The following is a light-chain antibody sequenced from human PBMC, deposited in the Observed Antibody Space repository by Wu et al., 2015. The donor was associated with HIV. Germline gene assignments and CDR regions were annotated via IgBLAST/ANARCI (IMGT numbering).Light chain of an antibody. CDR3: QHYNNWPG. J-gene: IGKJ3*01. Sequence: EIVMTQSPVTLSVSPGERATLSCRASQSVSSNLAWYQQKPGQAPRLLIYRASTRATGIPARFSGSGSGTEFTPTVSSMQSEDFAVYYCQHYNNWPGFGPGTKVDLK. CDR1: QSVSSN. CDR2: RAS. V-gene: IGKV3-15*01.